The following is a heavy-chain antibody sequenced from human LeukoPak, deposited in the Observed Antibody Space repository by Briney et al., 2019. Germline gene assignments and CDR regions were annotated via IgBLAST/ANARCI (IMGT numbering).Heavy chain of an antibody. CDR2: INPNSGGT. V-gene: IGHV1-2*02. J-gene: IGHJ4*02. CDR1: GYTFTGYY. Sequence: GASVKVSCKASGYTFTGYYMHWVRQAPGQGLEWMGWINPNSGGTNYAQIFQGRVTMTGDTSISTAFMELSRLRFDDTAVYYCARVGGYSPLLPFDYWGQGTLVTVSS. D-gene: IGHD5-18*01. CDR3: ARVGGYSPLLPFDY.